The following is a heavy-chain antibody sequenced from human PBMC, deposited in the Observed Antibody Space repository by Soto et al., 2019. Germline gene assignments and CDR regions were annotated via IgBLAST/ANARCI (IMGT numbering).Heavy chain of an antibody. Sequence: VKVSCKASGYTFTSYGISWVRQAPGQGLEWMGWNNAYNGNTNYAQKLQGRVTMTTETSTSTAYMELRSLRSDDTAVYYCARSPITMVRGVAFYFDYWGQGTLVTVSS. D-gene: IGHD3-10*01. V-gene: IGHV1-18*01. CDR1: GYTFTSYG. CDR2: NNAYNGNT. J-gene: IGHJ4*02. CDR3: ARSPITMVRGVAFYFDY.